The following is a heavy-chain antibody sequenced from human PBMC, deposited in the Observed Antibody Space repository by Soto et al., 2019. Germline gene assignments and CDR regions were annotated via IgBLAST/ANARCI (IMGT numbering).Heavy chain of an antibody. CDR1: GFTFDDYA. CDR2: ISWNSGSI. CDR3: ARGGQLLTEGGGY. Sequence: EVQLVESGGGLVQPGRSLRLSCAASGFTFDDYAMHWVRQAPGKGLEWVSGISWNSGSIGYADSVKGRFTISRDNAKNSLYLQMHSLRAEATCLSYGARGGQLLTEGGGYWGQGPLVTVSS. J-gene: IGHJ4*02. V-gene: IGHV3-9*01. D-gene: IGHD2-2*01.